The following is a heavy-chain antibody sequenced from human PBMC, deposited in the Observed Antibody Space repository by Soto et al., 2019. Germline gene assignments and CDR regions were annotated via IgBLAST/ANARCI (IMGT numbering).Heavy chain of an antibody. Sequence: ASVKVSCKTSGYTFTSHGISWVRWAPGRGLEWMGWISAYNGDTKYAQRVQDRVSMTTDTSTATAYIELRSLRFDDTAIYFCAACLRVGRRFDPWGQGTLVTVSS. CDR1: GYTFTSHG. CDR2: ISAYNGDT. J-gene: IGHJ5*02. CDR3: AACLRVGRRFDP. V-gene: IGHV1-18*04.